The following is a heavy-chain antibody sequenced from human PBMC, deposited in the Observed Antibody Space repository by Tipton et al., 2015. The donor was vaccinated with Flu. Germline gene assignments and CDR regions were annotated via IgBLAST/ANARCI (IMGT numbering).Heavy chain of an antibody. CDR3: ARLSYYDVDLKNFYFDY. CDR2: IYPSGSA. D-gene: IGHD3-10*02. V-gene: IGHV4-4*07. CDR1: SGSISSYY. J-gene: IGHJ4*02. Sequence: TLSLTCTVSSGSISSYYWSWIRQPAGKGLEWIGLIYPSGSANYNPSLESRVTMSLDKSKNQFSLKVTSVTAADTAVYYCARLSYYDVDLKNFYFDYWGQGALVTVSS.